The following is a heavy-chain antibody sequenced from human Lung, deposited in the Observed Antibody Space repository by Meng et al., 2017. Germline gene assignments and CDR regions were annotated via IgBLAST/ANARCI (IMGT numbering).Heavy chain of an antibody. D-gene: IGHD4-11*01. CDR1: GGSFSDYY. Sequence: VPLKKLGGGRLKPSENLSLPCVVSGGSFSDYYWSWIRQPPGKGLEWIGEINHSGSTNYNPSLESRATISVDTSQNNLSLKLSSVTAADSAVYYCARGPTTMAHDFDYWGQGTLVTVSS. V-gene: IGHV4-34*01. CDR3: ARGPTTMAHDFDY. CDR2: INHSGST. J-gene: IGHJ4*02.